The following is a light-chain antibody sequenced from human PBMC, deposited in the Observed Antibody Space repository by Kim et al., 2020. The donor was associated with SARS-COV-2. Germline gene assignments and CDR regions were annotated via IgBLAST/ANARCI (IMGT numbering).Light chain of an antibody. CDR2: DSS. V-gene: IGKV3-11*01. Sequence: LSPGERATLTCRASQSVTSYLAWYQQKSGQAPRLLIYDSSTRATGIPARFSGSGSGTDFTLTISSLEPEDFAVYYCQHRSNWPRTFGQGTKVDIK. CDR3: QHRSNWPRT. J-gene: IGKJ1*01. CDR1: QSVTSY.